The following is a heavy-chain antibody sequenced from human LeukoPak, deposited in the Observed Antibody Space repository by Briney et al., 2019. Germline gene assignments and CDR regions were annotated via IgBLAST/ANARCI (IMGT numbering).Heavy chain of an antibody. CDR1: GFTFSSYG. CDR3: AKDMGYSYGLPYSFDY. J-gene: IGHJ4*02. D-gene: IGHD5-18*01. CDR2: ISSSSSYI. Sequence: PGGTLRLSCAASGFTFSSYGMSWVRQAPGKGLEWFSSISSSSSYIYYADSVKGRFTISRDNAKNSLYLQMNSLRAEDTAVYYCAKDMGYSYGLPYSFDYWGQGTLVTVSS. V-gene: IGHV3-21*01.